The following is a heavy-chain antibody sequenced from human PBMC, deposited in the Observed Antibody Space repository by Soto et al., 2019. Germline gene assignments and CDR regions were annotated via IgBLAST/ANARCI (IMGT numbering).Heavy chain of an antibody. CDR3: ASAAVTGTAGLDF. CDR1: GYTFSGFY. D-gene: IGHD6-19*01. V-gene: IGHV1-2*02. J-gene: IGHJ4*02. CDR2: INPNSGGT. Sequence: ASVKVSCKASGYTFSGFYMHWVRQAPGQGLEWMGWINPNSGGTTSAEKFQGRVTMTRDTSISTAYMELSRLTSDATAVYYCASAAVTGTAGLDFWGQGTQVTVSS.